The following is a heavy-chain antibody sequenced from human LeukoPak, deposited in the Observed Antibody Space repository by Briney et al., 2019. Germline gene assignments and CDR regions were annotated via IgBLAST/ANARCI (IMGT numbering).Heavy chain of an antibody. CDR3: AREDSSSWTGGAYWHY. CDR2: IYHSGST. J-gene: IGHJ4*02. D-gene: IGHD6-13*01. CDR1: GGSISSSNW. Sequence: SETLSLTCAVSGGSISSSNWWSWVRQPPGKGLEWIGEIYHSGSTNYNPSLKSRVTISVDKSKNQFSLKLGSVTAADTAVYYCAREDSSSWTGGAYWHYWGQGTLVTVSS. V-gene: IGHV4-4*02.